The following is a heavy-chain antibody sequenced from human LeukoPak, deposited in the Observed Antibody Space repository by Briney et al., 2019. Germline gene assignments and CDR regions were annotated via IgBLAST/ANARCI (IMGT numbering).Heavy chain of an antibody. Sequence: PSETLSLTCTVSGGSISGYYWSWIRQPPGKGLEWIAYIYYNGISNYNPSLKSRVIISVDSSKNQFSLKLTSVTAADTAVYYCARIDYGDLDFDYWGQGTLVTVSS. CDR1: GGSISGYY. V-gene: IGHV4-59*01. J-gene: IGHJ4*02. CDR3: ARIDYGDLDFDY. CDR2: IYYNGIS. D-gene: IGHD4-17*01.